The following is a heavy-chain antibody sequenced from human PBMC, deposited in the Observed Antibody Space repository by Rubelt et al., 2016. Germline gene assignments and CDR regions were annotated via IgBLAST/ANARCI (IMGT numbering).Heavy chain of an antibody. CDR2: IYYIGST. CDR1: GGSISSYY. Sequence: QVQLQESGPGLVKPSETLSLTCTVSGGSISSYYWSWIRQPPGKGLEWIGYIYYIGSTNYNPSLKSRVPISVDTAKNQVSLKLSAVTAADTAVYYCARLSRPGGSFFYYGMDVWGQGTTVTVSS. CDR3: ARLSRPGGSFFYYGMDV. D-gene: IGHD1-26*01. J-gene: IGHJ6*02. V-gene: IGHV4-59*12.